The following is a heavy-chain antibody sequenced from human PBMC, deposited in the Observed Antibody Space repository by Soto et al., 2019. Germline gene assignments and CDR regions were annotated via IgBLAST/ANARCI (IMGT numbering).Heavy chain of an antibody. CDR3: ARENYYGSGTYLRLDV. V-gene: IGHV4-59*01. CDR1: GDSISTYY. J-gene: IGHJ6*02. D-gene: IGHD3-10*01. CDR2: LYDRGST. Sequence: QVQLKESGPGLVMPSETMSLTCTVSGDSISTYYWSWIRQPPGKGMEWIGYLYDRGSTHYNPSLKSRVTISVDTSKNQFSLKLTSVTAADTAVYYCARENYYGSGTYLRLDVWGQGTRVTVSS.